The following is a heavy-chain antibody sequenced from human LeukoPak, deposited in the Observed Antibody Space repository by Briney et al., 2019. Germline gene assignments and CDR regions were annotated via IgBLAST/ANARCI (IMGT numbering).Heavy chain of an antibody. V-gene: IGHV3-33*01. D-gene: IGHD7-27*01. CDR1: GFTFSSYG. J-gene: IGHJ2*01. CDR2: IWYDGSNK. Sequence: GGSLRLSCAASGFTFSSYGMHWVRQAPGKGLEWVAVIWYDGSNKYYADSVKGRFTISRDNAKNSLDLHMNSLRAEDTAVFYCAREAGTGERWYFDLWGRGTLVTVSS. CDR3: AREAGTGERWYFDL.